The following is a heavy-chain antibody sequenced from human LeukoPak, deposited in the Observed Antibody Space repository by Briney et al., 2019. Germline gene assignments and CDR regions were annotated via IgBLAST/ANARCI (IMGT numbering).Heavy chain of an antibody. Sequence: GGSLRLSCAASGFTFDDYAMHWVRQALGKGLEWVSGISWNSGSIGYADSVKGRFTISRDNAKNSLYLQMNSLRAEDTALYYCAKDLDQLYYYDSSGGFDYWGQGTLVTVSS. V-gene: IGHV3-9*01. D-gene: IGHD3-22*01. CDR2: ISWNSGSI. CDR3: AKDLDQLYYYDSSGGFDY. CDR1: GFTFDDYA. J-gene: IGHJ4*02.